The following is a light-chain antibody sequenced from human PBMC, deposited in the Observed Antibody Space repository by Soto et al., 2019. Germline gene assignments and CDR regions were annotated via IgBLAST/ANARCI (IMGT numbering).Light chain of an antibody. V-gene: IGKV3-20*01. CDR2: AES. J-gene: IGKJ4*01. Sequence: EIVLTQSPGTLSLSPGERATLSCRASQSVSSTYLAWYQQRPDQAPRLLIYAESSRATGMPDRLSGSGSGAAFTLPVSRREHEDFAVYFCQQYGSSHLTFGGGTKVDIK. CDR1: QSVSSTY. CDR3: QQYGSSHLT.